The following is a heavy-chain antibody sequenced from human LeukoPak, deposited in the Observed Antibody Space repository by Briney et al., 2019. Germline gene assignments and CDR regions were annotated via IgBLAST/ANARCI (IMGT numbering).Heavy chain of an antibody. CDR3: AITADYYDSSGPPQGFDP. CDR2: ISSRDSII. V-gene: IGHV3-48*03. Sequence: GGSLRLSCAASGFTFSSYEMNWVRQAPGKGLEWVSYISSRDSIIYYADSVKGRFTISRDNAKNSLYLQMNSLRAEDTAVYYCAITADYYDSSGPPQGFDPWGQGTLVTVSS. D-gene: IGHD3-22*01. J-gene: IGHJ5*02. CDR1: GFTFSSYE.